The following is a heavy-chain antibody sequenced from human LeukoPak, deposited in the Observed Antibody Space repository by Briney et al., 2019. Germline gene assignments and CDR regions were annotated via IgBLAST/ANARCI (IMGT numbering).Heavy chain of an antibody. Sequence: GASVKVSCKASGASFSTYAVSWVRQVPGQGLEWMRRIIPIFGTTKYAQKFQGRVTITTDESTTTGYMELSSLESEDTAVYYCARGRNIAAPGGGDLDYWGQGTLVTVSS. CDR2: IIPIFGTT. J-gene: IGHJ4*02. D-gene: IGHD5-12*01. CDR3: ARGRNIAAPGGGDLDY. V-gene: IGHV1-69*05. CDR1: GASFSTYA.